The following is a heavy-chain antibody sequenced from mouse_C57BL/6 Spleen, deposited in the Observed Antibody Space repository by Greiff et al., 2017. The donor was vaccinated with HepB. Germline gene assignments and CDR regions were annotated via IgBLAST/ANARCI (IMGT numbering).Heavy chain of an antibody. CDR1: GYSFTGYY. CDR3: ARSITTVVGNAMDY. D-gene: IGHD1-1*01. CDR2: INPSTGGT. Sequence: EVQLQQSGPELVKPGASVKISCKASGYSFTGYYMNWVKQSPEKSLEWIGEINPSTGGTTYNQKFKAKATLTVDKSSSTAYMQLKSLTSEDSAVYYCARSITTVVGNAMDYWGQGTSVTVSS. J-gene: IGHJ4*01. V-gene: IGHV1-42*01.